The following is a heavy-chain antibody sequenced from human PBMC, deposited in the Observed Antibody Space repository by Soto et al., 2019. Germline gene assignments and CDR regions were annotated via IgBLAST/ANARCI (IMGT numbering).Heavy chain of an antibody. CDR1: GGAISSSSYY. V-gene: IGHV4-39*01. CDR3: ARGVTMVRGGCTDY. J-gene: IGHJ4*02. Sequence: SETQSVTCTVSGGAISSSSYYWVWIRQPPGKGLEWIGSIYYSGSTYYNPSLKSRVTISVDTSKNQFSLKLSSVTAADTAVYYCARGVTMVRGGCTDYWGQGTLVTVSS. CDR2: IYYSGST. D-gene: IGHD3-10*01.